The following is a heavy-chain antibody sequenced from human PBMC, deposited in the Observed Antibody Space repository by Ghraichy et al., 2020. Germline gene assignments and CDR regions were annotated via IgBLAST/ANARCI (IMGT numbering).Heavy chain of an antibody. J-gene: IGHJ4*02. Sequence: RVANIKQDGCNTNYVDSVKGRFTLSRDNTKNSLYLQMNSLRVEDTAVYYFARDVSGSLDHWCQGTLVTVSS. V-gene: IGHV3-7*03. CDR2: IKQDGCNT. CDR3: ARDVSGSLDH. D-gene: IGHD5-12*01.